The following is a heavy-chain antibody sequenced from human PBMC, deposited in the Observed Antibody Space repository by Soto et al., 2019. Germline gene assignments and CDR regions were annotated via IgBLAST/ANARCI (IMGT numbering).Heavy chain of an antibody. V-gene: IGHV3-23*01. CDR3: AKDILRCCSSNGCSAFDT. CDR2: ISGSGGST. J-gene: IGHJ5*02. CDR1: GFTFSSYA. Sequence: QSGGALRRSCAASGFTFSSYAMSWVRQGPGKGLEWVAAISGSGGSTYYADSVKGRFTISGDNSKNKLYLQMNSLRAEDTAVYYCAKDILRCCSSNGCSAFDTWGQGT. D-gene: IGHD2-2*01.